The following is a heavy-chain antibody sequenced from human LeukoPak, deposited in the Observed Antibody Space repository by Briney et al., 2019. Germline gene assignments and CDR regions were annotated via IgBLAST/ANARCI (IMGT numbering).Heavy chain of an antibody. J-gene: IGHJ4*02. Sequence: GGSLRLSCTASGFTFSSYSMNWDRQAPGKGLEWISYISRSSSIIDYADSVKGRFTISRDDAKNSLYLQMNSLRDEDTAVYYCARDQDYGFDYWGQGTLVTVSS. CDR3: ARDQDYGFDY. V-gene: IGHV3-48*02. CDR1: GFTFSSYS. D-gene: IGHD3-16*01. CDR2: ISRSSSII.